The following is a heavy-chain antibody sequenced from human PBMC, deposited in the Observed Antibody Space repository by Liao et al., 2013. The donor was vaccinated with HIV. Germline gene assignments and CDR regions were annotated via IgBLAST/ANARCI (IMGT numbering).Heavy chain of an antibody. CDR3: ASNTGLYYDSSGYRFQH. J-gene: IGHJ1*01. V-gene: IGHV4-59*10. D-gene: IGHD3-22*01. CDR2: IYTSGST. CDR1: GGSFSGYY. Sequence: QVQLQQWGAGLLKPSETLSLTCAVYGGSFSGYYWSWIRQPAGKGLEWIGRIYTSGSTNYNPSLKSRVTMSVDTSKNQFSLKLSSVTAADTAVYYCASNTGLYYDSSGYRFQHWGQGTLVTVSS.